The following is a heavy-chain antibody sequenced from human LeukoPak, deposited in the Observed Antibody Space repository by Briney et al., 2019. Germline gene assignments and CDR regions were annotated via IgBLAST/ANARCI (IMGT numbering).Heavy chain of an antibody. CDR2: INHSGST. Sequence: PSETLSLTCAVYGGSFSGYYWSWIRQPPGKGLEWIGEINHSGSTNYNPSLKSRVTISVDTSKNQFSLKLSSVTAADTAVYYCARGGRGWFGELLFDYWGQGTLVTVSS. V-gene: IGHV4-34*01. D-gene: IGHD3-10*01. J-gene: IGHJ4*02. CDR1: GGSFSGYY. CDR3: ARGGRGWFGELLFDY.